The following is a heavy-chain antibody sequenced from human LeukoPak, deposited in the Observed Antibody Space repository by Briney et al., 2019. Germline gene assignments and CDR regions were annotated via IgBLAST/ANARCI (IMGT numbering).Heavy chain of an antibody. CDR2: IWWNSGSI. V-gene: IGHV3-9*01. CDR3: AKALYYYYYGMDV. Sequence: GGSLRLSCGLSGFTFDDYAMHGVRHAPGKGLEGVSGIWWNSGSIGYADSVKGRFPISRDNAKNSLYLQMNSLRAEDTALHYCAKALYYYYYGMDVWGQGTTVTVS. CDR1: GFTFDDYA. J-gene: IGHJ6*02.